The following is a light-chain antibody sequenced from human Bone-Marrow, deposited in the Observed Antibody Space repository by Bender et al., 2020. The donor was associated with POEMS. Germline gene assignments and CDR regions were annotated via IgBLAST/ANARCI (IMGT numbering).Light chain of an antibody. CDR2: EDA. J-gene: IGLJ2*01. CDR3: QAWDSSPEGHVV. V-gene: IGLV3-1*01. Sequence: SSELTQPRSVSVSPGQTASITCSGDTLESNYASWYQQKPGQYPVLVMYEDANRPSGIPERFSGSNSGNTATLTISGTQAMDEADYYCQAWDSSPEGHVVFGGGTKLTVL. CDR1: TLESNY.